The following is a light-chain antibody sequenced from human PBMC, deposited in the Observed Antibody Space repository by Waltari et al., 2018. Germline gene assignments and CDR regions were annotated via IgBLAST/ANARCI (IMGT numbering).Light chain of an antibody. CDR1: SRDVGYYNL. Sequence: QSALTQPASLSGSPGQSITISCTGTSRDVGYYNLLSWYQQHPGKAPKLMIYEVNKRPSGVSNRFSASKSGNTASLTISGLQAEDEADYHCCSYAGGSTFVVFGGGTKLTVL. V-gene: IGLV2-23*02. CDR2: EVN. CDR3: CSYAGGSTFVV. J-gene: IGLJ2*01.